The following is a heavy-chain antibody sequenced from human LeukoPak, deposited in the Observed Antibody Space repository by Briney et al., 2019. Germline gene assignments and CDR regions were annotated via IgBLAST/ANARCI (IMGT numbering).Heavy chain of an antibody. CDR1: GGSISSYY. V-gene: IGHV4-59*01. Sequence: PSETLSLTCTVSGGSISSYYWSWIRQPPGKGLEWIGYIYYSGSTNYNPSLKSRVTISVDTSKNQSSLKLSSVTAADTAVYYCARATALGVDAFDIWGQGTMVTVSS. D-gene: IGHD3-10*01. CDR3: ARATALGVDAFDI. J-gene: IGHJ3*02. CDR2: IYYSGST.